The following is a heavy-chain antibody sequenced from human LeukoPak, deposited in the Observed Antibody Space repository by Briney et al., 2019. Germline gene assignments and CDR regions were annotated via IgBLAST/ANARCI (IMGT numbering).Heavy chain of an antibody. Sequence: SETLSLTCTVSGGSISSYYWSWIRQPAGKGLEWIGRIYTSGSTNYNPSLKSRVTMSVDTSKNQFSLELSSVTAADTAVYYCARDLPYYYDSSGYYSSDAFDIWGQGTMVTVSS. CDR1: GGSISSYY. D-gene: IGHD3-22*01. CDR3: ARDLPYYYDSSGYYSSDAFDI. V-gene: IGHV4-4*07. J-gene: IGHJ3*02. CDR2: IYTSGST.